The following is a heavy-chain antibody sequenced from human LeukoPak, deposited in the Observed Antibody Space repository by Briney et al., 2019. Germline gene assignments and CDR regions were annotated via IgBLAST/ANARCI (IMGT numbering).Heavy chain of an antibody. V-gene: IGHV4-59*08. CDR2: IYYSGST. J-gene: IGHJ3*02. Sequence: SETLSLTCTVSGGSISSYYWSWIRQPPGKGLEWIGYIYYSGSTKYNPSPKGRVTISVDTSKNQFSLKVSSVTAADTAVYYCARPNSGGSSWYDAFDIWGQGTMVTVSS. CDR1: GGSISSYY. CDR3: ARPNSGGSSWYDAFDI. D-gene: IGHD6-13*01.